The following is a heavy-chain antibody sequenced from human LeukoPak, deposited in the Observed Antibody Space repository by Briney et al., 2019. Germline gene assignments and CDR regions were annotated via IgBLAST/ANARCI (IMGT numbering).Heavy chain of an antibody. Sequence: GGSLRLSCAASGFTVSSNYMSWVRQAPGKGLEWVSVIYSGGSTYYADSVKGRFTISRDNSKNTLYLQMNSLRAEDTAVYYCAREAPYYYYGMDVWGQGTTDTVSS. CDR2: IYSGGST. J-gene: IGHJ6*02. V-gene: IGHV3-53*01. CDR1: GFTVSSNY. CDR3: AREAPYYYYGMDV.